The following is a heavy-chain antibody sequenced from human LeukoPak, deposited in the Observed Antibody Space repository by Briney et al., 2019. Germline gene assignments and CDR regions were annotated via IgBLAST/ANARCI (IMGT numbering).Heavy chain of an antibody. D-gene: IGHD2-15*01. V-gene: IGHV3-48*03. J-gene: IGHJ5*02. CDR1: GFTFSSYE. CDR3: AKADCSGGSCYWFDP. Sequence: GGSLRLSCAASGFTFSSYEMNWVRQAPGKGLEWVSYISSSGSTIYYADSVKGRFTISRDNAKNSLYLQMNSLRAEDAAVYYCAKADCSGGSCYWFDPWGQGTLVTVSS. CDR2: ISSSGSTI.